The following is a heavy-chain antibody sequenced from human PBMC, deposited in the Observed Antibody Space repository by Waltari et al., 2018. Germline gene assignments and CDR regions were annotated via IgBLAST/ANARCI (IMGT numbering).Heavy chain of an antibody. CDR1: GQSLSESS. Sequence: QVHLVQSGAEVRKPGASVKVSCNVSGQSLSESSIHWVRQAPGKGPEWTGGYDPEDGETTSAQKFKGRLSMTEDTDTAYMELTSLQSDDTAVYYCALDREYEGWFDPWGQGTLVTVSS. J-gene: IGHJ5*02. CDR2: YDPEDGET. V-gene: IGHV1-24*01. D-gene: IGHD6-6*01. CDR3: ALDREYEGWFDP.